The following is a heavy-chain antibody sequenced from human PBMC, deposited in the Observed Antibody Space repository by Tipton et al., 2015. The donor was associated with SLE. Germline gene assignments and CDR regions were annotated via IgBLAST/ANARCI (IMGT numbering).Heavy chain of an antibody. CDR2: IYYSGST. D-gene: IGHD6-19*01. J-gene: IGHJ4*02. Sequence: TLSLTCAVYGGSFSGYYWSWIRQPPGKGLEWIGYIYYSGSTYYNPSLKSRVTISVDTSKNQFSLKLSSVTAADTAVYYCARHPAVAVTSDYWGQGTLVTVFS. V-gene: IGHV4-59*08. CDR1: GGSFSGYY. CDR3: ARHPAVAVTSDY.